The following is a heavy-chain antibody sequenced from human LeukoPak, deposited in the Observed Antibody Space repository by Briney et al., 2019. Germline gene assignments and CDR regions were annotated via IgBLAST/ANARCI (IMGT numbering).Heavy chain of an antibody. D-gene: IGHD3-22*01. CDR1: GGSISSYY. J-gene: IGHJ4*02. Sequence: SETLSLTCTVSGGSISSYYWSWIRQPPGKGLEWIGYIYYSGSINYNPSLKSRVTISVDTSKNQFSLKLSSVTAADTAVYYCARGFYYDSSGYFLSKYAPKNFDYWGQGTLVTVSS. V-gene: IGHV4-59*08. CDR2: IYYSGSI. CDR3: ARGFYYDSSGYFLSKYAPKNFDY.